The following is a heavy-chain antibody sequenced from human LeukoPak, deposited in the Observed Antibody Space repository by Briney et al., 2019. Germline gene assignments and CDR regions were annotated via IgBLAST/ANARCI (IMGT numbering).Heavy chain of an antibody. CDR1: GFTFSSYA. CDR2: ISYDGSNK. Sequence: GGSLRLSCAASGFTFSSYAMSWVRQALGKGLEWVAVISYDGSNKYYADSVKGQFTISRDNSKNTLYLQMNSLRAEDTAVYYCARVCVSTSCPSLDYWGQGTLVTVSS. J-gene: IGHJ4*02. CDR3: ARVCVSTSCPSLDY. V-gene: IGHV3-30-3*01. D-gene: IGHD2-2*01.